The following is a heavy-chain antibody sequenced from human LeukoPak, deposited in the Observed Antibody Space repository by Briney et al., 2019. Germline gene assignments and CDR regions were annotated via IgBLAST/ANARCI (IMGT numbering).Heavy chain of an antibody. CDR3: ARGVHCSGGSCYSDWFDP. Sequence: ASVKVSCKASGYTFTGYYMHWVRQATGQGLEWMGWMNPNSGNTGYAQKFQGRVTITRNTSISTAYMELSSLRSEDTAVYYCARGVHCSGGSCYSDWFDPWGQGTLVTVSS. CDR2: MNPNSGNT. J-gene: IGHJ5*02. CDR1: GYTFTGYY. V-gene: IGHV1-8*03. D-gene: IGHD2-15*01.